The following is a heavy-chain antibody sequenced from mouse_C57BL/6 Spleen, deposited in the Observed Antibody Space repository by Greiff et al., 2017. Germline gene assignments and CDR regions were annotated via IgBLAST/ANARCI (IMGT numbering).Heavy chain of an antibody. CDR3: ARYGYYDAMDY. Sequence: VQGVESGAELARPGASVKLSCKASGYTFTSYGISWVKQRTGQGLEWIGEIYPRSGNTYYNEKFKGKATLTADKSSSTAYMELRSLTSEDSAVYFCARYGYYDAMDYWGQGTSVTVSS. CDR1: GYTFTSYG. D-gene: IGHD1-2*01. J-gene: IGHJ4*01. CDR2: IYPRSGNT. V-gene: IGHV1-81*01.